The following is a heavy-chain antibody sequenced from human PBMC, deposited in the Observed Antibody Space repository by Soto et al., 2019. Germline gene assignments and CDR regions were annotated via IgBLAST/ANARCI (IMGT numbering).Heavy chain of an antibody. J-gene: IGHJ6*02. V-gene: IGHV5-51*01. CDR2: IYPGDSDT. CDR1: GYNYNLHW. D-gene: IGHD3-16*01. Sequence: GESLKISCRGSGYNYNLHWISWVRQKPGRGLEWMGIIYPGDSDTRYNPSFQGQVTISVDKSINTAYLQWDSLEASDTATYYCARHLRRYDFFPYYYGIDVWGQGSTVTVSS. CDR3: ARHLRRYDFFPYYYGIDV.